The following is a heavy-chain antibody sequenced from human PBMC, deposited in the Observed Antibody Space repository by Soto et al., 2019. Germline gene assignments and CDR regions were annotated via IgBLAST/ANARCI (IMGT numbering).Heavy chain of an antibody. J-gene: IGHJ4*02. D-gene: IGHD6-13*01. CDR2: ISYDGSNK. Sequence: GGSLRLSCAASGFTFSSYGMHWVRQAPGKGLEWVAVISYDGSNKYYADSVRGRFTISRDNSKNTLYLQMSSLRSEDTAVYYCAREIGSSWYYFDYWGQGTLVTVSS. CDR3: AREIGSSWYYFDY. CDR1: GFTFSSYG. V-gene: IGHV3-30*03.